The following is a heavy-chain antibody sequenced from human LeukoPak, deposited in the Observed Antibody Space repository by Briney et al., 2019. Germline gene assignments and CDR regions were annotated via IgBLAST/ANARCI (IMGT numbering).Heavy chain of an antibody. CDR1: GFSFSAYW. Sequence: GGSLRLSCAASGFSFSAYWMTWVRQAPGTGLEWVANINPAGSETYYVDPVKGRFSNSRDNTKNLVYLQMNSLRAEDTAVYHCARFGYVAAVDVWGQGTPVTVSS. V-gene: IGHV3-7*01. CDR2: INPAGSET. CDR3: ARFGYVAAVDV. D-gene: IGHD2-15*01. J-gene: IGHJ4*02.